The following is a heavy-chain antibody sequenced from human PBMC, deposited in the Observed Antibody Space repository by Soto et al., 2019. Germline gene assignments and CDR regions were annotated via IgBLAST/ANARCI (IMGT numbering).Heavy chain of an antibody. J-gene: IGHJ6*02. Sequence: SETLSLTCTVSGGSISSYYWSWIRQPPGKGLEWIGYIYYSGSTNYNPSLKSRVAISVDTSKNQFSLKLSSVTAADTAVYYCATLGGRGYYYGMDVWGQGTTVTVSS. CDR3: ATLGGRGYYYGMDV. V-gene: IGHV4-59*01. D-gene: IGHD3-16*01. CDR1: GGSISSYY. CDR2: IYYSGST.